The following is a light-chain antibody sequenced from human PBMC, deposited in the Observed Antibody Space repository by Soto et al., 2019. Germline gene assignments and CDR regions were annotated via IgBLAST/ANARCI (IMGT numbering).Light chain of an antibody. J-gene: IGKJ2*01. Sequence: DIVMTQSPDSLAVSLGERAAINCKSSQSILYTSNNKNYLAWYQQKPGQPPKLLIYWASTRESGVPDRFSSSGSGTDFTLTIISLQAEDVAVYYCQQYYTTPPYTFGQGTKLEIK. V-gene: IGKV4-1*01. CDR1: QSILYTSNNKNY. CDR3: QQYYTTPPYT. CDR2: WAS.